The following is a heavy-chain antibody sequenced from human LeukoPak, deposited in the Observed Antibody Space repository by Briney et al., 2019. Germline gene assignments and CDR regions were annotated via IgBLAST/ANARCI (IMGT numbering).Heavy chain of an antibody. J-gene: IGHJ6*02. CDR1: GGTFSSYA. Sequence: GASVTVSCKASGGTFSSYAISWVRQAPGQGLEWMGGIIPIFGTANYAQKFQGRVTITADESTSTAYMELSSLRSEDTAVYYCARDPYGDYGYYYGMDVWGQGTTVTVSS. CDR2: IIPIFGTA. CDR3: ARDPYGDYGYYYGMDV. V-gene: IGHV1-69*13. D-gene: IGHD4-17*01.